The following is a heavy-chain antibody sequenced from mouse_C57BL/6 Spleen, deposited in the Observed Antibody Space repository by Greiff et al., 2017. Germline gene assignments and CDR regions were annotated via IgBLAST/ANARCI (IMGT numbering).Heavy chain of an antibody. D-gene: IGHD2-1*01. J-gene: IGHJ3*01. Sequence: QVQLQQSGAELVMPGASVKLSCKASGYTFTSYWMHWVKQRPGQGLEWIGEIDPSDSYTNYNQKFKGKSTLTVDKSSSTAYMQLSSLTSEDSAVYYCARLDGNYEAYWGQGTLVTVSA. CDR1: GYTFTSYW. CDR3: ARLDGNYEAY. CDR2: IDPSDSYT. V-gene: IGHV1-69*01.